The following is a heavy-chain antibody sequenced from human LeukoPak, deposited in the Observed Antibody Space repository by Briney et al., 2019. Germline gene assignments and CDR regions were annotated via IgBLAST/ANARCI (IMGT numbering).Heavy chain of an antibody. V-gene: IGHV3-23*01. Sequence: RAGGSLRLSCAASGFTFSSYAMSWVRQAPGKGLEWVSAISGSGGSTYYADSVKGRFTISRDNSKNTLYLQMDSLSAEDTAVYYGAKNYDSSGLDAFDIWGQGTMVTVSS. CDR1: GFTFSSYA. CDR2: ISGSGGST. D-gene: IGHD3-22*01. CDR3: AKNYDSSGLDAFDI. J-gene: IGHJ3*02.